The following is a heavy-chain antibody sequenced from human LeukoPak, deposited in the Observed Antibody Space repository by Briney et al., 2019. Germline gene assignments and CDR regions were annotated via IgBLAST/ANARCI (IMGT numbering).Heavy chain of an antibody. CDR3: ATSDIVLMVYAPFDY. CDR2: FDPEDGET. Sequence: GASVKVSCKVSGYTLTELSMHRVRQAPGKGLEWMGGFDPEDGETIYAQNFQGRVTMTEDTSTDTAYMELSSLRSEDTAVYYCATSDIVLMVYAPFDYWGQGTLVTVSS. V-gene: IGHV1-24*01. D-gene: IGHD2-8*01. CDR1: GYTLTELS. J-gene: IGHJ4*02.